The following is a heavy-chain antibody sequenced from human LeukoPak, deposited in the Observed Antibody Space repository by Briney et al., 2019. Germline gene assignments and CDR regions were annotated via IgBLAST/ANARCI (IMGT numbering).Heavy chain of an antibody. J-gene: IGHJ3*02. Sequence: GGSLRLSCAASGFTVSDNYMTWVRQAPGKGLEWVSGIYSAGATHYAESVKGRFTISRDNSKNTLYLQMNSLRAEGMAVYYCARIEWERLGRAFDIWGQGTMVTVSS. CDR1: GFTVSDNY. CDR2: IYSAGAT. CDR3: ARIEWERLGRAFDI. V-gene: IGHV3-53*01. D-gene: IGHD1-26*01.